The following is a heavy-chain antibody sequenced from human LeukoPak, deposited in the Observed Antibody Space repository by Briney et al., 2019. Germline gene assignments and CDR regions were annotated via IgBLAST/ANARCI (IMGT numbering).Heavy chain of an antibody. CDR2: IYDSGST. J-gene: IGHJ6*04. V-gene: IGHV4-59*01. D-gene: IGHD1-1*01. CDR3: ARGWYNWNELHYYYGMDV. Sequence: SETLSLTCTVSGGSISSYYWSWIRQPPGKGLEWIGYIYDSGSTNYNPSLKSRVTISVDTSKNQFSLKLSSVTAADTAVYYCARGWYNWNELHYYYGMDVWGKGTTVTVSS. CDR1: GGSISSYY.